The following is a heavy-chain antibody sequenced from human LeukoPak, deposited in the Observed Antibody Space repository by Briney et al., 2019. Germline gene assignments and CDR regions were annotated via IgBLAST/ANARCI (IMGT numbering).Heavy chain of an antibody. CDR3: AGGYSSSWYLG. Sequence: SETLSLTCAVYGGSFSGYYWSWIRQPPGKGLEWIGYIYYSGSTNYNPSLKSRVTISVGTSKNQFSLKLSSVTAADTAVYYCAGGYSSSWYLGWGQGTLVTVSS. CDR1: GGSFSGYY. D-gene: IGHD6-13*01. J-gene: IGHJ4*02. V-gene: IGHV4-59*01. CDR2: IYYSGST.